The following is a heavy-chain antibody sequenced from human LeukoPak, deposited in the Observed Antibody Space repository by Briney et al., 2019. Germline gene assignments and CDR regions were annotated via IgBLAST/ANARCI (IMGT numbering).Heavy chain of an antibody. CDR3: ATEDPAGYNPQHYYYYMDV. CDR1: GGSISGYY. Sequence: SETLSLTCTVSGGSISGYYWTWIRQPAGKGLEWIGRIYSSGDTNHNYNPSFESRVTISGYTSKNQFSLRLKSVTAADPAVYYCATEDPAGYNPQHYYYYMDVWGKGTTVTVSS. J-gene: IGHJ6*03. V-gene: IGHV4-4*07. D-gene: IGHD5-18*01. CDR2: IYSSGDTNH.